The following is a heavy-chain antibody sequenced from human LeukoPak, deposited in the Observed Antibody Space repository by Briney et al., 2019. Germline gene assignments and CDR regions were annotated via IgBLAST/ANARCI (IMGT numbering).Heavy chain of an antibody. CDR1: GASISRNY. Sequence: SETLSLTCTVSGASISRNYWSWIRQPPGKGLEWIGYINYIGSSHYNPSLKSRVTISVDTSKNQFYLKVSSVTAADTAVYYCASGSSDYYYYYYMDVWGKGTTVTVSS. D-gene: IGHD2-2*01. CDR2: INYIGSS. CDR3: ASGSSDYYYYYYMDV. V-gene: IGHV4-59*08. J-gene: IGHJ6*03.